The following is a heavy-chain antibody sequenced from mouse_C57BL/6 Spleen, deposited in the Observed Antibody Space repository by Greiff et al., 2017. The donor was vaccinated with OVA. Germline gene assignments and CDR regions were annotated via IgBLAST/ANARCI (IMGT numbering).Heavy chain of an antibody. CDR1: GYTFTDYN. D-gene: IGHD1-1*01. CDR3: ATSLLLRWGFAY. V-gene: IGHV1-22*01. J-gene: IGHJ3*01. CDR2: INPNNGGT. Sequence: EVQLQQSGPELVKPGASVKMSCKASGYTFTDYNMHWVKQSHGKSLEWIGYINPNNGGTSYNQKFKGKATLTVNKSSSTAYMELRSLTSEDSAVYYCATSLLLRWGFAYWGQGTLVTVSA.